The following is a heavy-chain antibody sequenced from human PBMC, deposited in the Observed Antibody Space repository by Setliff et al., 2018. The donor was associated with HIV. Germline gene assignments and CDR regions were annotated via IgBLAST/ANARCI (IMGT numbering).Heavy chain of an antibody. CDR3: AKGVKFLDP. Sequence: GGSLRLSCEVSGFTASNNYMTWVRQAPGKGLEWVSTLYGDGRTFYADSAQGRFTISRDNSNNILFLQMNSLLAEDTAVYYCAKGVKFLDPWGQGTLVTVS. V-gene: IGHV3-53*01. CDR2: LYGDGRT. J-gene: IGHJ5*02. D-gene: IGHD3-16*01. CDR1: GFTASNNY.